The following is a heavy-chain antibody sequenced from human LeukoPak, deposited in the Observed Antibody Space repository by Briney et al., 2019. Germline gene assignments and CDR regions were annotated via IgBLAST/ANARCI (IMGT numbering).Heavy chain of an antibody. CDR2: INSDGSST. V-gene: IGHV3-74*01. CDR1: GFTFSSYW. D-gene: IGHD2-21*02. CDR3: TRVVPPYCGGDCYSPVDY. Sequence: GGSLRLSCAAAGFTFSSYWMHRVRQAPGKGLVWVSRINSDGSSTSYADSVKGRFTISRDNAKNTLYLQMNSLRAEDTAVYYCTRVVPPYCGGDCYSPVDYWGQGTLVTVSS. J-gene: IGHJ4*02.